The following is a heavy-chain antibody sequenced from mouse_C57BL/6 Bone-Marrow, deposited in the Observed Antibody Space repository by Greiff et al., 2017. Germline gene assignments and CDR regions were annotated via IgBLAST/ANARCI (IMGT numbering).Heavy chain of an antibody. V-gene: IGHV1-64*01. CDR2: IHPNSGST. CDR3: ARRGYYGSSSWFAY. J-gene: IGHJ3*01. D-gene: IGHD1-1*01. CDR1: GYTFTSYW. Sequence: VQLQQSGAELVKPGASVRLSCKASGYTFTSYWMHWVKQRPGQGLEWIGMIHPNSGSTNYNEKFKSKATLTVDKSSSTAYMQLSSLTSEDSAVYYCARRGYYGSSSWFAYWGQGTLVTVSA.